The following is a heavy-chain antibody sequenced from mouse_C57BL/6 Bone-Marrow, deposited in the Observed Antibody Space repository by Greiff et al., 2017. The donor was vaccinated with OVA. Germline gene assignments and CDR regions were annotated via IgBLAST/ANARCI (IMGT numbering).Heavy chain of an antibody. CDR2: IHPNSGST. V-gene: IGHV1-64*01. Sequence: VQLQQPGAELVKPGASVKLSCKASGYTFTSYWMHWVKQRPGQGLEWIGMIHPNSGSTNYNEKFKSKATLTVDKSSSTAYMQLSSLTSEDSAVYYCARWENYYSIPFAYWGQGTLVTVSA. CDR3: ARWENYYSIPFAY. J-gene: IGHJ3*01. CDR1: GYTFTSYW. D-gene: IGHD2-5*01.